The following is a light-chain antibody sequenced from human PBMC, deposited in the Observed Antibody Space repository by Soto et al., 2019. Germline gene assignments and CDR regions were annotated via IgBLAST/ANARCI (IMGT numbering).Light chain of an antibody. CDR3: QKYNSAPWT. Sequence: DIQMTQSPSSLSASVGNIFPITCRASQGISNYLAWYQQKPGKVPKLLIYAASTLQSGVPSRFSGSGSGTDFNLTISSLQPEDVATHYCQKYNSAPWTFGQGTKV. CDR2: AAS. J-gene: IGKJ1*01. CDR1: QGISNY. V-gene: IGKV1-27*01.